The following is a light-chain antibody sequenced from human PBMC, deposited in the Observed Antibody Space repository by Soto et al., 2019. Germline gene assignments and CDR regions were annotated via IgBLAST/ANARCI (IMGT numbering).Light chain of an antibody. J-gene: IGKJ5*01. V-gene: IGKV3-15*01. CDR3: QQYNKWPPIT. Sequence: EVVLTQSPATLSVSPGERATLSCRASQSVSIKLAWYQQKPGQAPRLLIYDTSTRATGIPARFSGSGSGTDFTLTISGLQSEDFAVYYCQQYNKWPPITFGQGTRLEI. CDR2: DTS. CDR1: QSVSIK.